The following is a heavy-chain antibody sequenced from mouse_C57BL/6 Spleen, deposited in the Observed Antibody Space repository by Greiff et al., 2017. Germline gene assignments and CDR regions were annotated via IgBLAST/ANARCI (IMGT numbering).Heavy chain of an antibody. CDR2: IDPSDSYT. CDR3: ARLTTVVGDYFDY. V-gene: IGHV1-50*01. J-gene: IGHJ2*01. D-gene: IGHD1-1*01. CDR1: GYTFTSYW. Sequence: VQLQQPGAELVKPGASVKLSCKASGYTFTSYWMQWVKQRPGQGLEWIGGIDPSDSYTNYNQKFKGKATLTVDTSSSTAYMQLSSLTSEDSAVYYCARLTTVVGDYFDYWGQGTTLTVSS.